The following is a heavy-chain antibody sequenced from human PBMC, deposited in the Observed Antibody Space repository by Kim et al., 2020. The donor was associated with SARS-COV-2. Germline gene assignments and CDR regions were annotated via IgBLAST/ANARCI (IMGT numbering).Heavy chain of an antibody. J-gene: IGHJ4*02. CDR2: ISYSVSP. V-gene: IGHV4-30-4*01. CDR1: SSDNFY. Sequence: SSDNFYRKRRHQPPGKGLEWSGDISYSVSPYDTPSVKRRVNVSRDTAKKQLALRLKSVTTADTAVYYCAREPSTNKPLDYWGQGPLAT. CDR3: AREPSTNKPLDY.